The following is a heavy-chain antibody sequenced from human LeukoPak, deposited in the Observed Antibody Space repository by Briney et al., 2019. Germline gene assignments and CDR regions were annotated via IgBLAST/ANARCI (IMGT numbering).Heavy chain of an antibody. CDR2: INSDGSST. Sequence: GGSLRLSCEASGFTFGTYWMHWVRQVPGKGLVWVSRINSDGSSTTYADSVKGRFTISRDNAKNTLYLQMNNLRAGDTGVYYCARDTYYRMDVWGQGTTVTVSS. J-gene: IGHJ6*02. CDR1: GFTFGTYW. CDR3: ARDTYYRMDV. V-gene: IGHV3-74*01.